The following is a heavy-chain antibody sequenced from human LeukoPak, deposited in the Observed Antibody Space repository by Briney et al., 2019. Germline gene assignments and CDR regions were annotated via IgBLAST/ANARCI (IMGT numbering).Heavy chain of an antibody. Sequence: SETLSLTCTVSGGSIGTYYWSWVRQSPGKGLEWIGYIYVTGNRYNPYLQSRVTISVDTSRNQFFLKMSSVTAADTVVYYCARHIGGGIEDMDVWGKGTKVNVSS. CDR1: GGSIGTYY. J-gene: IGHJ6*03. CDR3: ARHIGGGIEDMDV. CDR2: IYVTGN. V-gene: IGHV4-59*08. D-gene: IGHD3-16*02.